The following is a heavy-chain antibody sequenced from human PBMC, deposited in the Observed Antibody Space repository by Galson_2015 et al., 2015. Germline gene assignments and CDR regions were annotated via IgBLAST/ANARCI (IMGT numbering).Heavy chain of an antibody. CDR2: IWYDGSNK. CDR3: ARDPLYYYGSGIDSRATEIDY. J-gene: IGHJ4*02. CDR1: GFTFSSYG. V-gene: IGHV3-33*01. Sequence: SLRLSCAASGFTFSSYGMYWVRQAPGKGLEWVAVIWYDGSNKYYADSVKGRFTISRDNSKNTLYLQMNSLRAEDTAVYYCARDPLYYYGSGIDSRATEIDYWGQGTLVTVSS. D-gene: IGHD3-10*01.